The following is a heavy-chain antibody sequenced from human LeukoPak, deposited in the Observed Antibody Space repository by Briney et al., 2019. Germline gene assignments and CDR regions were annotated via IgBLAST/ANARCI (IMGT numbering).Heavy chain of an antibody. CDR3: AREAMVRGALTGGTWFDP. J-gene: IGHJ5*02. D-gene: IGHD3-10*01. CDR1: GYTFTGYY. Sequence: ASVKVSCKASGYTFTGYYLHWVRQAPGQGLEWMGWINPNSGGTNYAQKFQGRVTMTRDTSISTAYMELSRLRSDDTAVYYCAREAMVRGALTGGTWFDPWGQGTLVTVSS. CDR2: INPNSGGT. V-gene: IGHV1-2*02.